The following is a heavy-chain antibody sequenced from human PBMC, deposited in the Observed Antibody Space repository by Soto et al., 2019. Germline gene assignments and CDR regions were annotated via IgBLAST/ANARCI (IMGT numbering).Heavy chain of an antibody. J-gene: IGHJ4*02. CDR2: FDSEGGKT. CDR3: ATGKIFSWKVPTAMWGIEFEY. D-gene: IGHD2-2*01. Sequence: ASVKVSCKVSGYTLTELSIHWVRQAPGKGLVWMGGFDSEGGKTIYAQNFQDRVIMTEDTSADTAYMELSSLRSEDTAVYYCATGKIFSWKVPTAMWGIEFEYWGRGTLVTVSS. CDR1: GYTLTELS. V-gene: IGHV1-24*01.